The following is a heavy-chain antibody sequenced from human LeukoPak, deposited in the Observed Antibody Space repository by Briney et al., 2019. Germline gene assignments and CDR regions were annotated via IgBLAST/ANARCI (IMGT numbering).Heavy chain of an antibody. CDR1: GYSISSGYY. Sequence: IPSETLSLTCAVSGYSISSGYYWGWIRQPPGKGLEWIGSIYHSGSTYYNPSLKSRVTISVDTSKNQFSLKLSSVTAADTAVYYCARVSAQLLFYYYYYYMDVWGKGTTVTVSS. D-gene: IGHD2-2*01. CDR3: ARVSAQLLFYYYYYYMDV. V-gene: IGHV4-38-2*01. J-gene: IGHJ6*03. CDR2: IYHSGST.